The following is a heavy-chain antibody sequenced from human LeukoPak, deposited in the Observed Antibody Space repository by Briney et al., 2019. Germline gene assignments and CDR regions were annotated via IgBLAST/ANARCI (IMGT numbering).Heavy chain of an antibody. Sequence: GGSLRLSCAASGFSFSRYYMSWVRQAPGKGLEWFSVLFSGGDTYYADSVKDRFSISRDSSRETLFPQMNSLRADDTAVYYCARQGYDSGFDYWGHGTMVTVSS. V-gene: IGHV3-66*04. J-gene: IGHJ4*01. D-gene: IGHD5-12*01. CDR1: GFSFSRYY. CDR2: LFSGGDT. CDR3: ARQGYDSGFDY.